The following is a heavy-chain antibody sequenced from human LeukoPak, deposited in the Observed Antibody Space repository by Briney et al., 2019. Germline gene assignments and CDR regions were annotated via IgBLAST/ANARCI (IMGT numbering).Heavy chain of an antibody. CDR2: IYYSGSA. J-gene: IGHJ4*02. Sequence: PSETLSLTCIVSGGSINSYYWSWIRQPPGKGLEWIGNIYYSGSANHNPSLKSRVTISRDTSKNQFSLKLTSVTTADMAVYYCARAGGVKTAALDLDYWGQGTLVTVSS. CDR1: GGSINSYY. D-gene: IGHD6-25*01. CDR3: ARAGGVKTAALDLDY. V-gene: IGHV4-59*01.